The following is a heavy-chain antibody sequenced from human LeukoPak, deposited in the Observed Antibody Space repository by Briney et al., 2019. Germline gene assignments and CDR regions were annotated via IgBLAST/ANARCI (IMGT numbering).Heavy chain of an antibody. J-gene: IGHJ4*02. CDR2: IKQDGSEK. CDR1: GFTFSSYW. CDR3: ARVKYYYGSGSDYFDY. D-gene: IGHD3-10*01. Sequence: GGSLRLSCAASGFTFSSYWMSWVRQAPGKGLEWVANIKQDGSEKYYVDSVKGRCTISRDNAKNSLYLQMNSLRAEDTAVYYCARVKYYYGSGSDYFDYWGQGTLVTVSS. V-gene: IGHV3-7*03.